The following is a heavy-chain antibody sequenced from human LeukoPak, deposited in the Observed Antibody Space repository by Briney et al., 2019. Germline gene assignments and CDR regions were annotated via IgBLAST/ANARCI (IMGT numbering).Heavy chain of an antibody. J-gene: IGHJ4*02. CDR3: AKVESSGWYGGDYFDY. D-gene: IGHD6-19*01. CDR1: GFTFDDYA. Sequence: GGSLRLSCAASGFTFDDYAMHWVRQAPGKGLEWVSGISWNSGSIGYADSVKGRFTISRDNSKNTLYLQMNSLRAEDTAVYYCAKVESSGWYGGDYFDYWGQGTLVTVSS. CDR2: ISWNSGSI. V-gene: IGHV3-9*01.